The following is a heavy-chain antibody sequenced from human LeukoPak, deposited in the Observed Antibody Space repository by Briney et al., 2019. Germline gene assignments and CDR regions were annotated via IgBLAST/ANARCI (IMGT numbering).Heavy chain of an antibody. Sequence: GASVKVSCKASGGTFSSYAISWVRQAPGQGLEWMGGIIPIFGTANYAQKLQGRVTITAYESTSTAYMELSSLRSEDTAVYYCAREGRYCSGGSCYESYFDYWGQGSLVTVSS. CDR2: IIPIFGTA. J-gene: IGHJ4*02. CDR3: AREGRYCSGGSCYESYFDY. D-gene: IGHD2-15*01. V-gene: IGHV1-69*13. CDR1: GGTFSSYA.